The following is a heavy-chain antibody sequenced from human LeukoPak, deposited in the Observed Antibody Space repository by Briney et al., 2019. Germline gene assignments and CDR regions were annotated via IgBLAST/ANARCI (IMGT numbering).Heavy chain of an antibody. CDR2: IYHSGST. CDR1: GYSISSGYY. V-gene: IGHV4-38-2*02. D-gene: IGHD3-3*01. J-gene: IGHJ4*02. Sequence: PSETLSLTCTVSGYSISSGYYWGWIRQPPGKGLEWIGSIYHSGSTYHNPSLKSRVTISVDTSKNQFSLKLSSVTAADTAVYYCARGQPTLNYDFWSGYLYHSFDYWGQGTLVTVSS. CDR3: ARGQPTLNYDFWSGYLYHSFDY.